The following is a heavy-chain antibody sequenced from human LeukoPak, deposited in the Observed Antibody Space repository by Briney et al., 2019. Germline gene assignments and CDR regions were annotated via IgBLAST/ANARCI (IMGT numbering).Heavy chain of an antibody. CDR3: ATVTQYWYFDL. Sequence: GSLKLSCAASGFTFSDYYMSWIRQPPGKGLEWIGEINHSGSTNYNPSLKSRVTISVDTSKNQFSLKLSSVTAADTAVYYCATVTQYWYFDLWGRGTLVTVSS. V-gene: IGHV4-34*08. CDR1: GFTFSDYY. CDR2: INHSGST. D-gene: IGHD4-17*01. J-gene: IGHJ2*01.